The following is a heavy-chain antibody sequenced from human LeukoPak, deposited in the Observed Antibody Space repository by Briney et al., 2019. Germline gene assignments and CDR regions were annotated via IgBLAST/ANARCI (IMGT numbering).Heavy chain of an antibody. CDR1: GGSFRGYS. CDR3: AGWGLSDTYLIFDY. CDR2: INHSGST. J-gene: IGHJ4*02. V-gene: IGHV4-34*01. D-gene: IGHD1-26*01. Sequence: SETLSLTCAVYGGSFRGYSWTWIRQSPGKGLEWIGEINHSGSTNYNPSLKSRVTISVDSSKNQFSLRLSSVTAADTAVYYCAGWGLSDTYLIFDYWGQGTLVTVSS.